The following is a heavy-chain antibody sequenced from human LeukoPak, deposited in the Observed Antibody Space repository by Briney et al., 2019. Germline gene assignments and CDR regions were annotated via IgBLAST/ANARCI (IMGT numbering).Heavy chain of an antibody. D-gene: IGHD1-26*01. CDR3: AKHQRWELVHCFDY. Sequence: PGGSLRLSCAASGFTFSSYDMSWARQAPGKGLEWVSSISGGGGSTYYADSVKGRFTISRDNSKNTLFLQMNSLRAEDTAIYYCAKHQRWELVHCFDYWGQGTLVTVSS. V-gene: IGHV3-23*01. CDR2: ISGGGGST. J-gene: IGHJ4*02. CDR1: GFTFSSYD.